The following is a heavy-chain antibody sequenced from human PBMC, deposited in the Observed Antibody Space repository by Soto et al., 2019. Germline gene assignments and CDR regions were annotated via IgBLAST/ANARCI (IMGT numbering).Heavy chain of an antibody. V-gene: IGHV4-31*03. CDR3: ATQTISYTWGV. J-gene: IGHJ6*02. D-gene: IGHD3-16*01. Sequence: PSETLSLTCTFSGCSISSGGYYWSWIRQHPGKGLEWIGYIYYSGSTYYNPSLKSRVAISVDTSKNQFSLKLTSVTAADTAIYYCATQTISYTWGVWGRGTTVTVS. CDR2: IYYSGST. CDR1: GCSISSGGYY.